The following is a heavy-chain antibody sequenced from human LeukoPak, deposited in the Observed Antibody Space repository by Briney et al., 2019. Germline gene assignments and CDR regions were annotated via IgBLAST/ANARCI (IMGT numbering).Heavy chain of an antibody. V-gene: IGHV3-7*01. CDR1: GFTFSSYW. D-gene: IGHD6-13*01. CDR3: ARDTELSSSFAFDI. J-gene: IGHJ3*02. CDR2: ISLDGSER. Sequence: GGSLRLSCAASGFTFSSYWMNWVRQAPGKGLEWVASISLDGSERYYVGSVKGRFTISRGNAKKSLYLRMNSLRAEDTAVYYCARDTELSSSFAFDIRGQGTLVTVSS.